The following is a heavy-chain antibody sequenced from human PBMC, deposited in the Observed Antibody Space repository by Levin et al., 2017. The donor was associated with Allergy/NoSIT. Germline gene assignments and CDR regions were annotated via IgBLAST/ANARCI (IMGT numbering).Heavy chain of an antibody. V-gene: IGHV4-39*01. J-gene: IGHJ5*02. CDR3: ARLEGYSSSPRWFDP. D-gene: IGHD6-19*01. CDR2: IYYSGST. Sequence: SETLSLTCTVSGGSISSSSYYWGWIRQPPGTGLEWIGSIYYSGSTYYNPSLKSRVTISVDTSKNQFSLKLSSVTAADTAVYYCARLEGYSSSPRWFDPWGQVTLVTVSS. CDR1: GGSISSSSYY.